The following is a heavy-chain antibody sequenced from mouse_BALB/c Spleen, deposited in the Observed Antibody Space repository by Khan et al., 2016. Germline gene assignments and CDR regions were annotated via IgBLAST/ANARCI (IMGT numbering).Heavy chain of an antibody. J-gene: IGHJ1*01. V-gene: IGHV5-4*02. CDR2: ISDGGSYT. CDR3: ARDLIWYFDV. Sequence: EVELVESGGGLVKPGGSLKLSCAASGFTFSDYYMSWVRQTPEKRLEWVATISDGGSYTYSPDSVKGRFTISRDNAKDNLSLQIGSLKSEDTAMYYCARDLIWYFDVWGAGTAVTVSS. CDR1: GFTFSDYY.